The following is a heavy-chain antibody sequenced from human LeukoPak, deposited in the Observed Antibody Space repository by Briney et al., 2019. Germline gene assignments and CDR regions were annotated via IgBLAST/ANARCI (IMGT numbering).Heavy chain of an antibody. CDR2: ISAYNGNT. V-gene: IGHV1-18*01. Sequence: GASVKVSCKASGYTFTSYGISWVRQAPGQGLEWMGWISAYNGNTNYAQKLQGRVTMTTDTSTSTAYMELRSLTSDDTAVYYCARGRGPYYYGSGSYTPPDFDYWGPGTLVTVSS. J-gene: IGHJ4*02. CDR1: GYTFTSYG. D-gene: IGHD3-10*01. CDR3: ARGRGPYYYGSGSYTPPDFDY.